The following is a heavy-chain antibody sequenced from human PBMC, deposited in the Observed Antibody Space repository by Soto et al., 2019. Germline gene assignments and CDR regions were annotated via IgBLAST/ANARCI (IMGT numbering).Heavy chain of an antibody. Sequence: QVQLVQSGAEMKKPGSSVKVSCQASGGFFDSLTINWVRQAPGQGLEWMGRIIPVLGMANYAQKFQGRVMIIADKSTSTVYMELSSLTSEDTAVYYCAIELGGYDYLYYYYYMDVWGEGTTVTVSS. CDR1: GGFFDSLT. CDR2: IIPVLGMA. CDR3: AIELGGYDYLYYYYYMDV. J-gene: IGHJ6*03. V-gene: IGHV1-69*08. D-gene: IGHD5-12*01.